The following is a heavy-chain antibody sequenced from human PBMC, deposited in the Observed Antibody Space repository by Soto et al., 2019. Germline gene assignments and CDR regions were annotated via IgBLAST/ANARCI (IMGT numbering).Heavy chain of an antibody. CDR1: GYTFTGYY. CDR2: INPNSGGT. V-gene: IGHV1-2*02. CDR3: ARGLGVVVPAAISCFDP. Sequence: ASVKVSCKASGYTFTGYYMHWVRQAPGQGLEWMGWINPNSGGTNYAQKFQGRVTMTRDTSISTAYMELSRLRSDDTAVYYCARGLGVVVPAAISCFDPWGQGTLVTVSS. D-gene: IGHD2-2*01. J-gene: IGHJ5*02.